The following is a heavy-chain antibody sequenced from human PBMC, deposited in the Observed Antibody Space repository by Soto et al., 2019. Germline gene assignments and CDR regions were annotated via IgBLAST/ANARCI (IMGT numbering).Heavy chain of an antibody. CDR3: AIRFLEWLTSDAFDI. D-gene: IGHD3-3*01. CDR1: GYTFTSYD. Sequence: ASVKVSCKASGYTFTSYDINWVRQATGQGLGWMGWMNPNSGNTGYAQKFQGRVTMTRNTSISTAYMELSSLRSEDTAVYYCAIRFLEWLTSDAFDIWGQGTMVTVSS. V-gene: IGHV1-8*01. J-gene: IGHJ3*02. CDR2: MNPNSGNT.